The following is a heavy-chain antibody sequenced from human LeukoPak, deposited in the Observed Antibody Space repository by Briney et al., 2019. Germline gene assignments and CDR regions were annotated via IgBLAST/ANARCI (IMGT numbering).Heavy chain of an antibody. CDR1: GYTFTGYY. J-gene: IGHJ4*02. CDR2: INPNSGGT. D-gene: IGHD6-13*01. V-gene: IGHV1-2*02. Sequence: ASVKVSCKASGYTFTGYYMHWVRQAPGQGLEWMEWINPNSGGTNYAQKFQGRVTITRDTSISTAYMELSRLRSDDTAVYYCATYSAAGRTYYFDYWGQGALVTVSS. CDR3: ATYSAAGRTYYFDY.